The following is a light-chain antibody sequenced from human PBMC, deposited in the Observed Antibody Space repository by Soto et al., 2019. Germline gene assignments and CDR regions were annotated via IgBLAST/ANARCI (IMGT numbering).Light chain of an antibody. CDR1: SSDVGGYNY. J-gene: IGLJ2*01. CDR3: SSYAGSNNLV. CDR2: EVS. Sequence: QSVLTQPPSASGSPGQSVTISCTGTSSDVGGYNYVSWYQQHPGKAPKLMIYEVSKRPSGVPGRFSGSKSGNTASLTVSGLQAEDEADYYCSSYAGSNNLVFGGGTQLTV. V-gene: IGLV2-8*01.